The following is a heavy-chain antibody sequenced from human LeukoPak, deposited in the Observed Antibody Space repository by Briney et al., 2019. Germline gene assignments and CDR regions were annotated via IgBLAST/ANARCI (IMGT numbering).Heavy chain of an antibody. CDR3: ARDSDSSSFFDY. CDR1: GGTFSSYA. Sequence: ASVKVSCKASGGTFSSYAISWVRQAPGQGLEWMGGIIPIFGTANYAQKFQGRVTITADESTSTAYMELSSLRSEDTAVYYCARDSDSSSFFDYWGQGTLVTVSS. CDR2: IIPIFGTA. J-gene: IGHJ4*02. V-gene: IGHV1-69*13. D-gene: IGHD6-13*01.